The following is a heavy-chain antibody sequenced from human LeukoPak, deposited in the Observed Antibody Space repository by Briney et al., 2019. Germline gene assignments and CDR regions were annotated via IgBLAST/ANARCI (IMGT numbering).Heavy chain of an antibody. CDR2: ISGSGGST. D-gene: IGHD2-2*01. J-gene: IGHJ4*02. V-gene: IGHV3-23*01. CDR1: GFSFSSYA. Sequence: GGSLRVSCAASGFSFSSYAMSWVRQAPGKWLEWVSAISGSGGSTYYADSVKGRFTISRDNSKYTLYLQMNSLRAEDTAVYYCAKDALPFATSHFDYWGQGTLVTVSS. CDR3: AKDALPFATSHFDY.